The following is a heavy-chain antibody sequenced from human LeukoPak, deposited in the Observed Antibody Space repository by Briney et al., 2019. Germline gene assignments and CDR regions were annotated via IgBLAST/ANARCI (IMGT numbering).Heavy chain of an antibody. Sequence: SETLSLTCTVSGGSISSGSYYWSWIRQPAGKGLEWIGRIYTSGSTNYNPSLKSRVTISVDTSKNQFSLKLSSVTAADTAVYYCARDRLAYGDYPNWFDPWGQGTLVTVSS. CDR3: ARDRLAYGDYPNWFDP. V-gene: IGHV4-61*02. CDR2: IYTSGST. D-gene: IGHD4-17*01. J-gene: IGHJ5*02. CDR1: GGSISSGSYY.